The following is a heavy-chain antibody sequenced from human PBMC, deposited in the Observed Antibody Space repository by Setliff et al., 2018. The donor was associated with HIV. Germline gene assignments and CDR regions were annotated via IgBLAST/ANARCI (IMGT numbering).Heavy chain of an antibody. J-gene: IGHJ4*02. V-gene: IGHV3-30*02. Sequence: PGGSLRLSCAASGFTFSSYGMHWVRQAPGKGLEWVAVIWYDGSNKYYADSVKGRFTISRDNSKNTLYLQMNSLRAEDTAVYYCVKDNLYGGNSAVFDYWGQGALVTVSS. D-gene: IGHD4-17*01. CDR1: GFTFSSYG. CDR2: IWYDGSNK. CDR3: VKDNLYGGNSAVFDY.